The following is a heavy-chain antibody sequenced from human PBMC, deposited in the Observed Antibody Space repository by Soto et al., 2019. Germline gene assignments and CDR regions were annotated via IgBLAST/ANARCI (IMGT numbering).Heavy chain of an antibody. CDR1: GYTFTTYD. V-gene: IGHV1-8*01. D-gene: IGHD7-27*01. J-gene: IGHJ4*02. Sequence: QVQLVQSGAEVRKPGASVKVSCKASGYTFTTYDINWLRQARGQGLQWMGWMNPDSGTTGYAQTFQGRVTLTRDTSMNTAYMELSRPTYEDTAVYYCTRNRRETGDFDFWGQGTLVTVSS. CDR3: TRNRRETGDFDF. CDR2: MNPDSGTT.